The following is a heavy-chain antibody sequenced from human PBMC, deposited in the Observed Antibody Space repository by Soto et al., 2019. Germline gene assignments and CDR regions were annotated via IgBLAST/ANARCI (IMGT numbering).Heavy chain of an antibody. Sequence: QVQLQESGPGLVKPSQTLSLTCTVSGGSISSGDYYWSWIRQPPGKGLEWIGYIYYSGSTYYNPSLKSRVTISVDTSKNQFSLKLSSVTAADTAVYYCAREPLPAAAVNWFDPWGQGTLVTVSS. CDR3: AREPLPAAAVNWFDP. J-gene: IGHJ5*02. CDR2: IYYSGST. V-gene: IGHV4-30-4*01. CDR1: GGSISSGDYY. D-gene: IGHD2-2*01.